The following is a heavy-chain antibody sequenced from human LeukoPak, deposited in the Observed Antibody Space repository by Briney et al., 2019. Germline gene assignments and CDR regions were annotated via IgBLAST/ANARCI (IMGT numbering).Heavy chain of an antibody. CDR3: ATHYGRNYYYYAMDV. D-gene: IGHD3-10*01. V-gene: IGHV3-33*01. Sequence: PGGSLRLSCAASGFTFSTYAMHWVRQVPGKGLEWVAVIWYDGSSRYYPDSVKGRFTISRDNSKNTLYLQMNSLRAEDTAVYYCATHYGRNYYYYAMDVWGQGTTVTVSS. CDR1: GFTFSTYA. CDR2: IWYDGSSR. J-gene: IGHJ6*02.